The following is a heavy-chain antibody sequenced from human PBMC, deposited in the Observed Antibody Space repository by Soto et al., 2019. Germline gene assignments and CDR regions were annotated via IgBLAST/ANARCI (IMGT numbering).Heavy chain of an antibody. J-gene: IGHJ4*02. CDR1: GGSISSGGYY. D-gene: IGHD4-17*01. V-gene: IGHV4-31*03. Sequence: SETLSLTCTVSGGSISSGGYYWSWIRQHPGKGLEWIGYIYYSGSAYYNPSLKSRVTISVDTSKNQFSLKLSSVTAADTAVYYCARVDYGGFNDYWGQGTLVTVSS. CDR2: IYYSGSA. CDR3: ARVDYGGFNDY.